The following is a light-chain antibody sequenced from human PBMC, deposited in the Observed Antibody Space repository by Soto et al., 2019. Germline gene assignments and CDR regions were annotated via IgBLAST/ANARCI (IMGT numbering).Light chain of an antibody. CDR3: SSYTSRSTWV. Sequence: QSALTQPASVSGSPGQSITISCTGTSSDVGGYDYVSWYQLHPGKAPKLMVFEVSNRPSGVSYRFSGSKSGNTASLTISGLQAEDEADYYCSSYTSRSTWVFGRGTKLTVL. V-gene: IGLV2-14*01. CDR1: SSDVGGYDY. CDR2: EVS. J-gene: IGLJ3*02.